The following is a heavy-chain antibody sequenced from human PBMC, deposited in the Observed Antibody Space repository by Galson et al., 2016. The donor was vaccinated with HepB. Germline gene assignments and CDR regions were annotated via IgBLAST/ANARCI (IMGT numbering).Heavy chain of an antibody. CDR2: VYYSGST. J-gene: IGHJ3*01. D-gene: IGHD1-26*01. Sequence: SETLSLTCIVSAGSVSSTSHYWGWIRQPPGKGLEWIGYVYYSGSTSQSPSLKSRASISVDTSTNQFSLKLSSVTAADTAVYYCARYNIVGATDAFDVWGQGALVIVSS. V-gene: IGHV4-61*01. CDR1: AGSVSSTSHY. CDR3: ARYNIVGATDAFDV.